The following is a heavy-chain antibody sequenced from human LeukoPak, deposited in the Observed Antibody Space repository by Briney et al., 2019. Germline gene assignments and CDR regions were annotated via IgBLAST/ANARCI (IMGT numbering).Heavy chain of an antibody. CDR1: GFTFSTYS. D-gene: IGHD3-22*01. CDR3: ARESSGYFY. J-gene: IGHJ4*02. V-gene: IGHV3-21*01. Sequence: GGSPRLSCAASGFTFSTYSMNWVRQAPGKGLEWVSSISSGSSFIYYADPVKGRFTISRDNAKNSLFLQMNSLRAEDTAVYYCARESSGYFYWGQGTLVTVSS. CDR2: ISSGSSFI.